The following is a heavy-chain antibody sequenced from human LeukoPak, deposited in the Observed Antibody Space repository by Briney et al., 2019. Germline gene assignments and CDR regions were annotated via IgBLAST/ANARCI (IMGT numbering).Heavy chain of an antibody. J-gene: IGHJ4*02. D-gene: IGHD6-13*01. V-gene: IGHV3-21*01. CDR1: VFPLRSYS. CDR2: ISSSSSYI. Sequence: GGPQRLLCAPYVFPLRSYSMIWPPHATGKALVCLSSISSSSSYIYYADSVKGRFTISRDNAKNSLYLQMNSLRAEDTALYYCARALRMGSSSSGYWGQGTLVTVSS. CDR3: ARALRMGSSSSGY.